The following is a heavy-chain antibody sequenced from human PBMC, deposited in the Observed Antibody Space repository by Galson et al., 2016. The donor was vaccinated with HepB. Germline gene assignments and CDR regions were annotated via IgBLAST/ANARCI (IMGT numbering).Heavy chain of an antibody. D-gene: IGHD3-10*01. CDR1: AFTFSTYG. CDR3: AKDPYYYGSGSYYFDY. Sequence: SLRLSCAGSAFTFSTYGMHWVRQAPGKGLEWVAVISYDGSKKYYADSVKGRFTISRDNSKNTLYLRMNSLRTEDTAVYYCAKDPYYYGSGSYYFDYWGQGTLVTVSS. CDR2: ISYDGSKK. J-gene: IGHJ4*02. V-gene: IGHV3-30*18.